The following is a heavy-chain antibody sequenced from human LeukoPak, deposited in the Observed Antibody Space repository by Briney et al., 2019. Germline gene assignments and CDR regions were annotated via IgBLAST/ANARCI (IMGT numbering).Heavy chain of an antibody. V-gene: IGHV1-69*04. CDR2: IIPILGIA. Sequence: ASVKVSCKASGGTFSSYAISWVRQAPGQGLEWMGRIIPILGIANYAQKFQGRATITADKSTSTAYMELSSLRSEDTAVYYCAREERVGLGYYYGMDVWGQGTTVTVSS. D-gene: IGHD1-26*01. J-gene: IGHJ6*02. CDR1: GGTFSSYA. CDR3: AREERVGLGYYYGMDV.